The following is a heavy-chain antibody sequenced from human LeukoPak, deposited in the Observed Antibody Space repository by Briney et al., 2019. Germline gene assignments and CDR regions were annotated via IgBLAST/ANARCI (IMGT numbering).Heavy chain of an antibody. D-gene: IGHD5-18*01. Sequence: GGSLRLSCAASGFTFSSYGMHWVRQAPDKGLEWVAFIRYDGSNKYYADSVKGRFTISRDNSKNTLYLQMNSLRAEDTAVYYCAKGEGYSYGWEPYYFDYWGQGTLVTVSS. V-gene: IGHV3-30*02. CDR1: GFTFSSYG. J-gene: IGHJ4*02. CDR2: IRYDGSNK. CDR3: AKGEGYSYGWEPYYFDY.